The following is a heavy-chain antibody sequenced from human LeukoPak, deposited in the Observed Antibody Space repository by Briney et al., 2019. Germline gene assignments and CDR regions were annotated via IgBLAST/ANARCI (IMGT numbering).Heavy chain of an antibody. Sequence: PGGSLRLSCAASGFTFSSKWMHWVRQAPGKGLVWVSRIHSDGSTTTYADSVKGRFTISRDNAKTTLYLQMNSLRVEDTAVYYCASDTVDTAVGIDYWGQGTLVTVSS. D-gene: IGHD5-18*01. V-gene: IGHV3-74*01. J-gene: IGHJ4*02. CDR2: IHSDGSTT. CDR1: GFTFSSKW. CDR3: ASDTVDTAVGIDY.